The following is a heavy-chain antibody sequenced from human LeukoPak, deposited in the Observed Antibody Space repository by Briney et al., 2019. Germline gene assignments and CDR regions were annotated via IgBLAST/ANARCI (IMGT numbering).Heavy chain of an antibody. CDR3: ARRSAYGSGSYYVDY. V-gene: IGHV1-8*03. Sequence: ASVKVSCKASGYTFSSYDINWVRQATGQGREWMGWMNPNSGNTGYAQKFQGRVTITRNTSINTTYMELSSLTSEDTAVYYCARRSAYGSGSYYVDYWGQGTLVTVSS. D-gene: IGHD3-10*01. CDR1: GYTFSSYD. J-gene: IGHJ4*02. CDR2: MNPNSGNT.